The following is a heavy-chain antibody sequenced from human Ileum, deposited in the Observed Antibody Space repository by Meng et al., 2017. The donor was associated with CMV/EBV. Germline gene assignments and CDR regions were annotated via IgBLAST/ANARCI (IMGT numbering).Heavy chain of an antibody. D-gene: IGHD3-16*01. J-gene: IGHJ4*02. CDR3: VRRAYFYDYSGVVDF. CDR2: IYPAGSET. V-gene: IGHV5-51*01. Sequence: SGYTFTRYWIGWGRQTPGKGLEWMGMIYPAGSETRYSPSFLGQVIISTDKSVSTAYLHLNSLKDSDTTMYYCVRRAYFYDYSGVVDFWGQGTLVTVSS. CDR1: GYTFTRYW.